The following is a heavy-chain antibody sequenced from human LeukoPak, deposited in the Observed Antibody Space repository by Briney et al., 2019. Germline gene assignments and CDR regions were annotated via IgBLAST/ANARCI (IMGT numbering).Heavy chain of an antibody. Sequence: GGSLRLSCAASGFAFSSYSMNWVRQAPGKGLEWISYISGSIGTIYYADSVKGRFTISRDNAKNSLYLQMNSLRAEDTAVYYCASISWGSSWALIDYWGQGTLVTVSS. D-gene: IGHD6-13*01. CDR3: ASISWGSSWALIDY. CDR1: GFAFSSYS. V-gene: IGHV3-48*04. J-gene: IGHJ4*02. CDR2: ISGSIGTI.